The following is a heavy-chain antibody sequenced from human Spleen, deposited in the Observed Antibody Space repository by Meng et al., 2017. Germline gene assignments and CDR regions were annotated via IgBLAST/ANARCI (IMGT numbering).Heavy chain of an antibody. Sequence: ASVKVSCKASGYTFTGYYMHWVRQAPGQGLEWMGRINPNSGGTNYAQKFQGRVTMTRDTSISTAYMELSRLRSDDTAVYYCARGYYDSSGYLEAFDIWGQGTTVTVSS. CDR1: GYTFTGYY. J-gene: IGHJ3*02. D-gene: IGHD3-22*01. CDR2: INPNSGGT. CDR3: ARGYYDSSGYLEAFDI. V-gene: IGHV1-2*06.